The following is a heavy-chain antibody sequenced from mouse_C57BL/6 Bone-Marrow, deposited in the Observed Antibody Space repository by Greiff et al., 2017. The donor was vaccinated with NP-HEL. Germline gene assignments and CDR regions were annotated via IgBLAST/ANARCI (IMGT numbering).Heavy chain of an antibody. V-gene: IGHV1-15*01. D-gene: IGHD1-1*01. Sequence: QVQLQQSGAELVRPGASVTLSCKASGYTFTDYEMHWVKQTPVHGLEWIGAIDPETGGTAYNQKFKGKAILTADKSSSTAYMELRSLTSEDSAVYYCTRMEGYYYGSSYGWYFDVWGTGTTVTVSS. J-gene: IGHJ1*03. CDR2: IDPETGGT. CDR3: TRMEGYYYGSSYGWYFDV. CDR1: GYTFTDYE.